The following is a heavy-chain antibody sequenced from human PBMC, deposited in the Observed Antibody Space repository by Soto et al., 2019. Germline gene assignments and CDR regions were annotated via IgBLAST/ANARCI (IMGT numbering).Heavy chain of an antibody. D-gene: IGHD5-18*01. CDR1: GYTFTSYG. CDR2: ISAYNGNT. V-gene: IGHV1-18*01. J-gene: IGHJ6*02. Sequence: QVQLVQSGAEVKKPGASVKVSCKASGYTFTSYGFSWVRQAPGQGLEWMGWISAYNGNTNYAQKLQGRLTMTTDTSTSTAYMQLRSLRSDDTAVYYCVSFRDGYRYGWSYYYGMDVWGQGTTVTVSS. CDR3: VSFRDGYRYGWSYYYGMDV.